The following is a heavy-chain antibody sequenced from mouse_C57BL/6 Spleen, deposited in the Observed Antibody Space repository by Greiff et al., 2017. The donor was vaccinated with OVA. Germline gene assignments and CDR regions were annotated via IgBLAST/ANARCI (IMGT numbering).Heavy chain of an antibody. CDR2: IHPNSGST. J-gene: IGHJ3*01. CDR3: AREEDGSSPAWFAY. V-gene: IGHV1-64*01. Sequence: QVQLQQSGAELVKPGASVKLSCKASGYTFTSYWMHWVKQRPGQGLEWIGMIHPNSGSTNYNEKFKSKATLTVDKSSSTAYMQLSSLTSEDSAVYYCAREEDGSSPAWFAYWGQGTLVTVSA. CDR1: GYTFTSYW. D-gene: IGHD1-1*01.